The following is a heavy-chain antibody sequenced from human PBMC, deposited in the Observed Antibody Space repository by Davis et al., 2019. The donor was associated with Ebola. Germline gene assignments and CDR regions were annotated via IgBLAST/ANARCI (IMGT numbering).Heavy chain of an antibody. J-gene: IGHJ4*02. CDR1: GFTFSSYS. Sequence: GESLKISCAASGFTFSSYSMNWVRQAPGKGLEWVSYISSSSSSIYYADSVKGRFTISRDNSKNTLYLQMNSLRAEDTAVYYCASPGGRRSGRGPIDYWGQGTLVTVSS. CDR3: ASPGGRRSGRGPIDY. CDR2: ISSSSSSI. D-gene: IGHD1-26*01. V-gene: IGHV3-48*01.